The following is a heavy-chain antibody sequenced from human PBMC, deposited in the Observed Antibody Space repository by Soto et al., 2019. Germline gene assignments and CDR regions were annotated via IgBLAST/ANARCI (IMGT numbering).Heavy chain of an antibody. CDR2: INQDGSAK. CDR3: ARGPF. J-gene: IGHJ4*02. Sequence: EVQLVESGGDVVQPGGSLRLSCAVSGFTFGNQWMSWVRQAPGKGLEWVANINQDGSAKSHVDSVEGRFTISRDNAKNSLYLQMNSLRVEDTAVYYCARGPFWGQGTLVTVSS. V-gene: IGHV3-7*01. CDR1: GFTFGNQW. D-gene: IGHD3-3*02.